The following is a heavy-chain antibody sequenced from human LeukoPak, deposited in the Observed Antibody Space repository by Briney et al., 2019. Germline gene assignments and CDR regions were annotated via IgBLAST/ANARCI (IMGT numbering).Heavy chain of an antibody. J-gene: IGHJ4*02. D-gene: IGHD3-10*01. CDR1: GFTFTNYW. CDR2: IRQDGSEK. CDR3: AHDPGEGIMEFFFDY. V-gene: IGHV3-7*01. Sequence: GGSLRLSCAASGFTFTNYWMTWVRQAPGKGLGWVANIRQDGSEKYYVDSVKGRFTIARDNAKNSLYLQMNSLRAEDTAVYYCAHDPGEGIMEFFFDYWGQGTLVTVSS.